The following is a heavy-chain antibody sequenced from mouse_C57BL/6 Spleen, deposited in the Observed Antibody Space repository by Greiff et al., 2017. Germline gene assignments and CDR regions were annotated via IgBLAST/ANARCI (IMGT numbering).Heavy chain of an antibody. Sequence: VQLKQSGAELVRPGASVKLSCTASGFNIKDYYMHWVKQRPEQGLEWIGRIDPEDGDTEYAPKFQGKATMTADTSSNTAYLQLSSLTSEDTAVYYCTTPQIYYYGSRVDYWGQGTTLTVSS. V-gene: IGHV14-1*01. D-gene: IGHD1-1*01. J-gene: IGHJ2*01. CDR3: TTPQIYYYGSRVDY. CDR1: GFNIKDYY. CDR2: IDPEDGDT.